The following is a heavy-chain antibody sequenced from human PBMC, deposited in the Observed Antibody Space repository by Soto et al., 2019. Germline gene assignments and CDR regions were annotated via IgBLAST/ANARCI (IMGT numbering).Heavy chain of an antibody. CDR2: ISSDGRT. CDR3: ARGCCSKNHFAH. CDR1: WFTVSHKY. J-gene: IGHJ4*02. D-gene: IGHD2-2*01. Sequence: PVGSLRLSCAASWFTVSHKYISWVRQAPGKGLEWVSGISSDGRTYYADSVKGRFSISRDISKDTVYLQMDSLGSEDTAIYYCARGCCSKNHFAHWGQGTLVTVSS. V-gene: IGHV3-53*01.